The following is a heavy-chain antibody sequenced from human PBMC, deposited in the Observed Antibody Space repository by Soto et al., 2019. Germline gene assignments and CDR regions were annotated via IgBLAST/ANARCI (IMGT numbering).Heavy chain of an antibody. D-gene: IGHD5-12*01. J-gene: IGHJ5*02. CDR3: ARSGGYSGYDHFFDP. CDR1: GDSISSGSYY. V-gene: IGHV4-39*01. CDR2: IFYSGST. Sequence: SETQSLTCTVSGDSISSGSYYWDWIRQPPGKGLEWIGNIFYSGSTLYNPSLKGRVSIDVDTSSNQFSLRLTSVTAADTAVYFCARSGGYSGYDHFFDPWGHGTLVTVS.